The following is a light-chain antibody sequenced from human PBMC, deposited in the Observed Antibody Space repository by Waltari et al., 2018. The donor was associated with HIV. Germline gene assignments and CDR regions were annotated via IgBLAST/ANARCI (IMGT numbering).Light chain of an antibody. CDR1: KLGDTN. J-gene: IGLJ2*01. V-gene: IGLV3-1*01. CDR2: QDR. CDR3: QAWDSSTVV. Sequence: SYEVTPPPSVSVSPGQTASITCSGVKLGDTNASWYPQKPGQYPVLVIYQDRKRPSGIPERCSGSNSGNTATLTISGTQAMDEADYYCQAWDSSTVVFGGGTKLTVL.